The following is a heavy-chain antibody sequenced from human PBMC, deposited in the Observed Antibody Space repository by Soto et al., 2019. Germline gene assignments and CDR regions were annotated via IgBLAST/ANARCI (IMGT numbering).Heavy chain of an antibody. CDR2: INPSGGST. V-gene: IGHV1-46*03. J-gene: IGHJ6*03. D-gene: IGHD2-8*01. Sequence: VQLEQSGAEVKKPGASVKVSCKASGYTFTSYYMHWVRQAPGQGLEWMGIINPSGGSTTYAQKYQGRVAMNRDTSTSTVYMEMSSLRAGDTAVYYWARDKWNMDVWGKGTTDTVPS. CDR1: GYTFTSYY. CDR3: ARDKWNMDV.